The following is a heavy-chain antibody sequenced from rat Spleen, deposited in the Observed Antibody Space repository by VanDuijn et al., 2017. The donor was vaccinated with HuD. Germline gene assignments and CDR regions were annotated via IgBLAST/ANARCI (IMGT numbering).Heavy chain of an antibody. CDR3: STAGSFTDYYFAGGFDY. J-gene: IGHJ2*01. Sequence: EVQLVESGGGLVQPGRSLRLPCAASGFTFSTYYMAWVRQAPTKGQEWVAYISTGGGNTYYRDSVKGRFTVSRDNAKSTLYLQMDRLRSEDTATYYCSTAGSFTDYYFAGGFDYWGQGVMVTVSS. D-gene: IGHD1-6*01. CDR1: GFTFSTYY. CDR2: ISTGGGNT. V-gene: IGHV5-27*01.